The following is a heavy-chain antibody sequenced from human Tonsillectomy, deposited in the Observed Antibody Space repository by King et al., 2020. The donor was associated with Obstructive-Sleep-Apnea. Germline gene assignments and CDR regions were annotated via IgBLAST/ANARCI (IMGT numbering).Heavy chain of an antibody. CDR1: GFSLSTSGMC. CDR3: ARIRIVDTAMDAAYGMDV. J-gene: IGHJ6*02. CDR2: IDWDDDK. D-gene: IGHD5-18*01. Sequence: TLKESGPALVKPTQTLTLTCTFSGFSLSTSGMCVSWIRQPPGKALEWLARIDWDDDKYYSTSLKTRLTISKDTSKNQVVLTMTNMDPVDTATYYCARIRIVDTAMDAAYGMDVWGQGTTVTVSS. V-gene: IGHV2-70*11.